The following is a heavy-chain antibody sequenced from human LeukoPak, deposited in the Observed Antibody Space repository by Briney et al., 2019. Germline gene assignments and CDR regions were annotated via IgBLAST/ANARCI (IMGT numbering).Heavy chain of an antibody. V-gene: IGHV4-59*01. CDR3: ASTDYYGSGSDY. CDR2: IYYSGST. J-gene: IGHJ4*02. Sequence: PSETLSLTCTVSGGSISSYYWSWIRQPPGKGLEWIGYIYYSGSTNYNPSLKSRVTISVDTSKNQFSLKLSSVTAADTAVYYCASTDYYGSGSDYWGQGTLVTVSS. CDR1: GGSISSYY. D-gene: IGHD3-10*01.